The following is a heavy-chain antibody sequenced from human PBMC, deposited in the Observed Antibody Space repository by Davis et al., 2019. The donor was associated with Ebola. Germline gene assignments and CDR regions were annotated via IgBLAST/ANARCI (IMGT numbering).Heavy chain of an antibody. CDR3: ARDQYCGGDCYSYYFDY. Sequence: ASVQVSCKASGSTFTRYYMHWVRQSPGQGLEWMGIINPSGGSTSYAQKLQGRVTMTRDTSTSTAYMELRSLRSDDTAVYYCARDQYCGGDCYSYYFDYWGQGTLVTVSS. CDR2: INPSGGST. V-gene: IGHV1-46*01. CDR1: GSTFTRYY. D-gene: IGHD2-21*02. J-gene: IGHJ4*02.